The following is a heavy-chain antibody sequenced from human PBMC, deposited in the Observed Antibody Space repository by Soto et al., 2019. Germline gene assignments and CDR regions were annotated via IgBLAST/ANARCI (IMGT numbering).Heavy chain of an antibody. V-gene: IGHV4-38-2*02. D-gene: IGHD1-26*01. Sequence: SENLSLTCTVSDYSISSGYYWGWIRQPPGKGLEWIGSIIHSGSTNYNPSLKSRVTMSVDTSKNQFSLKLSSVIAADTAVYYCARYRNSGSRPDVFDIWGQGTMVTVSS. J-gene: IGHJ3*02. CDR2: IIHSGST. CDR3: ARYRNSGSRPDVFDI. CDR1: DYSISSGYY.